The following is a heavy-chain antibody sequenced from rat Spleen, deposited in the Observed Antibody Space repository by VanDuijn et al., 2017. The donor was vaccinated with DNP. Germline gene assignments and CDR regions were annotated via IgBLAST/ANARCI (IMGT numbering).Heavy chain of an antibody. V-gene: IGHV2-72*01. CDR1: GFSLTSNG. CDR3: ARDLIIRDTTSAMDA. J-gene: IGHJ4*01. CDR2: IWAGGST. D-gene: IGHD4-3*01. Sequence: QVQLEESGPGLMQSSETLSLTCTVSGFSLTSNGVGWLRQPLGKGLVWMGTIWAGGSTRYNSALKSRLSISRDTSKSQVFFKMNSLQTEDTATYYCARDLIIRDTTSAMDAWGPGTSVTVSS.